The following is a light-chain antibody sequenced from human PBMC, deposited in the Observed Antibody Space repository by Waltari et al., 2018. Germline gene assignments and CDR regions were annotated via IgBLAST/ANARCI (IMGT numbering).Light chain of an antibody. CDR3: SSYAGLKV. V-gene: IGLV2-8*01. J-gene: IGLJ2*01. Sequence: QSALTQPPSASGSLGQSVTLACTGTSSDIGNSKYVSWYQQHPGKAPKLMIYEVIKRPSGVPDRFSGSKSGNTASLTVSGLQAEDEAVYYCSSYAGLKVFGGGTKLTVL. CDR1: SSDIGNSKY. CDR2: EVI.